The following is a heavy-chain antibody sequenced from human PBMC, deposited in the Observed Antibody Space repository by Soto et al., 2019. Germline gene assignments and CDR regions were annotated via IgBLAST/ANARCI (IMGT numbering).Heavy chain of an antibody. CDR1: GFTFSSYG. D-gene: IGHD6-13*01. Sequence: GGSLRLSCAASGFTFSSYGMHWVRQAPGKGLEWVAVISYDGSNKYYADSVKGRFTISRDNSKNTLYLQMNSLRAEDTAVYYCAKDSVQQSFDYWGQGTLVTVSS. V-gene: IGHV3-30*18. J-gene: IGHJ4*02. CDR2: ISYDGSNK. CDR3: AKDSVQQSFDY.